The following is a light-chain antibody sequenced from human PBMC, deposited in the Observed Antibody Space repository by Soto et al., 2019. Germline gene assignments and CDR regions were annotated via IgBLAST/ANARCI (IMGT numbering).Light chain of an antibody. J-gene: IGKJ5*01. CDR1: QTIRRNY. V-gene: IGKV3-20*01. Sequence: EIVLTQSPGTLSLSPGERATLSCRASQTIRRNYLAWYQQKLGQAPRLLIYDASRRATGIPDRFSGSGSGTDFTLTISRLEPEDFAVYFCQQYDISPPITFGQGTRLEIK. CDR3: QQYDISPPIT. CDR2: DAS.